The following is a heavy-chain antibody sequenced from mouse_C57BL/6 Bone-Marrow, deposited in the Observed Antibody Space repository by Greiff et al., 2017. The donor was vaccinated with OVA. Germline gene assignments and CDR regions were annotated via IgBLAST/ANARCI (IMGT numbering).Heavy chain of an antibody. CDR3: ARTNWDVGYAMDY. V-gene: IGHV2-2*01. J-gene: IGHJ4*01. CDR2: IWSGGST. CDR1: GFSLTSYG. D-gene: IGHD4-1*01. Sequence: VQRVESGPGLVQPSQSLSITCTVSGFSLTSYGVHWVRQSPGKGLEWLGVIWSGGSTDYTAAFISRLSISKDNSKSQVFFKMNSLQADDTAIYYCARTNWDVGYAMDYWGQGTSVTVSS.